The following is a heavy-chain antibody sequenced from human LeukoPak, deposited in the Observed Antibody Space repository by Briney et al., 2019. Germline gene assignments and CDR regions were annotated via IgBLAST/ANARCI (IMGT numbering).Heavy chain of an antibody. Sequence: SETLSLTCTVSGGSISSGGYYWSWMRQHPGKGLEWIGYIYYSGSTYYNPSLKSRVTISVDTSKNQFSLKLSSVTAADTAVYYCARDRGYSYGYWFDPWGQGTLVTVSS. CDR3: ARDRGYSYGYWFDP. CDR1: GGSISSGGYY. CDR2: IYYSGST. D-gene: IGHD5-18*01. J-gene: IGHJ5*02. V-gene: IGHV4-31*03.